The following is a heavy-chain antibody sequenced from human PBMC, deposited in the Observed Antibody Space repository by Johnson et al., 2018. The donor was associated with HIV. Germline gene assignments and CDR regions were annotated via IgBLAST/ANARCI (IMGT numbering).Heavy chain of an antibody. J-gene: IGHJ3*02. D-gene: IGHD2-2*01. CDR2: IDWNGGST. CDR3: AKARGGYCSSTSCFAFDI. V-gene: IGHV3-20*04. CDR1: GFTFDDYG. Sequence: VQLVESGGGVVQPGGSLRLSCEASGFTFDDYGMSWVRQGPGKGLEWVSGIDWNGGSTGYADSVKGRFTISRDNTKNSLHLQMNSLRGEDTAVYYCAKARGGYCSSTSCFAFDIWGQGTMVTVSS.